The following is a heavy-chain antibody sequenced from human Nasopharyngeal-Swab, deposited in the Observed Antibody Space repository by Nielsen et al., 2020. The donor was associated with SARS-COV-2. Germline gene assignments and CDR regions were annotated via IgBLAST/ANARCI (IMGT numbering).Heavy chain of an antibody. Sequence: GESLKNSCAASGFTFNSYWMHWVRQAPGKGLVWVSRINSDGTNTIYADSAKGRFTISRDNAKNTLYLQMNSLRAEDTAVYYCARYDDYYDSSGYAYWGQGTLVTVSS. D-gene: IGHD3-22*01. CDR3: ARYDDYYDSSGYAY. J-gene: IGHJ4*02. CDR2: INSDGTNT. CDR1: GFTFNSYW. V-gene: IGHV3-74*01.